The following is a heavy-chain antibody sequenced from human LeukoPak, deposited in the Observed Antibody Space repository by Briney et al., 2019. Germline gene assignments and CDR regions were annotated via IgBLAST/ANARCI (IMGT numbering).Heavy chain of an antibody. CDR2: ISAYNGNT. V-gene: IGHV1-18*01. CDR1: GYTFTSYG. Sequence: ASVKVSCKASGYTFTSYGISWVRQTPGQGLEWMGWISAYNGNTNYAQKLQGRVTMTTDTSTSTAYMELRSLRSDDTAVYYCARYTGNYYDSSGLSVWGQGTLVTVSS. D-gene: IGHD3-22*01. J-gene: IGHJ4*02. CDR3: ARYTGNYYDSSGLSV.